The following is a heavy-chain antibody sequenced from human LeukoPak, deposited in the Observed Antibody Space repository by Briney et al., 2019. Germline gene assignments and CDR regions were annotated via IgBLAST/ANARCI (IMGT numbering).Heavy chain of an antibody. CDR2: IYHTGST. CDR3: AREGYCSRSSCYGGWFDP. D-gene: IGHD2-2*01. V-gene: IGHV4-34*01. Sequence: SDTLSLTCALYGGSFIVYYWSSIRQPPGKRLEWIGEIYHTGSTSYHPSLKSRVTITVDTSKNQFSLKLISVTAADTAVYYCAREGYCSRSSCYGGWFDPWGQGALVTVSS. CDR1: GGSFIVYY. J-gene: IGHJ5*02.